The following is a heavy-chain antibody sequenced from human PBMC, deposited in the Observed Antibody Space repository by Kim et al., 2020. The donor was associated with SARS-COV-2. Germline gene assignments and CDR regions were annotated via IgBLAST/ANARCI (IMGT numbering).Heavy chain of an antibody. J-gene: IGHJ6*03. Sequence: GGSLRLSCAASGFTFSSYDMSWVRQAPGKGLEWVSAISGSGGSTYYADSVKGRFTISRDNSKNTLYLQMNSLRAEDTAVYYCAKDRGGYCSSTSCYYYYYMDVWGKGTAVTVSS. V-gene: IGHV3-23*01. CDR1: GFTFSSYD. D-gene: IGHD2-2*01. CDR2: ISGSGGST. CDR3: AKDRGGYCSSTSCYYYYYMDV.